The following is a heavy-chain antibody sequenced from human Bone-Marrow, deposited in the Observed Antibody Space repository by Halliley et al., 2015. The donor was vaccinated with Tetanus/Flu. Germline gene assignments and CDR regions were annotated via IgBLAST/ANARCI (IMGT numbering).Heavy chain of an antibody. CDR2: ILHSGST. CDR1: GGSVNSTNW. D-gene: IGHD1-26*01. Sequence: GLVKPSGTLSLSCAVSGGSVNSTNWWSWVRQSPGKGLEWIGEILHSGSTNFNPSLESRLTMSIDMSKNLFSLRLTSVTAADTAIYYCARDQWLGGSFYAFDIWGHGTLVTVSS. CDR3: ARDQWLGGSFYAFDI. V-gene: IGHV4-4*02. J-gene: IGHJ3*02.